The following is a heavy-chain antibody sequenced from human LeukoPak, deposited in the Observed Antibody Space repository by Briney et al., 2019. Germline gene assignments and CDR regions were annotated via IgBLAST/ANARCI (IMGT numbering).Heavy chain of an antibody. V-gene: IGHV4-34*01. D-gene: IGHD2-15*01. Sequence: SETLSVTCAVYGGTFSGYYWSWIRQPRGKGLEWIGEINPGGSTNYNPSLESRLTISVDPSKNQFSLNLTSVTAADTAIYYCAREDCSGGACTNFDYWGQGTLVTVSS. CDR3: AREDCSGGACTNFDY. J-gene: IGHJ4*02. CDR1: GGTFSGYY. CDR2: INPGGST.